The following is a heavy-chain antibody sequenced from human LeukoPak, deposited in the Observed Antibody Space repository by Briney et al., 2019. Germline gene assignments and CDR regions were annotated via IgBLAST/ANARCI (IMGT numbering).Heavy chain of an antibody. D-gene: IGHD4-17*01. CDR1: GFTFSSYA. CDR2: ISGSGGST. CDR3: AATMTTVTTPSDY. V-gene: IGHV3-23*01. J-gene: IGHJ4*02. Sequence: PGGSLRLSCAASGFTFSSYAMSWVRQAPGKGQEWVSAISGSGGSTYYADSVKGRFTISRDNSKNTLYLQMNSLRAEDTAVYYCAATMTTVTTPSDYWGQGTLVTVSS.